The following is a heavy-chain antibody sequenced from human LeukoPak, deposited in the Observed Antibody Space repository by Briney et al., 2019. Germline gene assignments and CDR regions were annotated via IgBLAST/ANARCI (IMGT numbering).Heavy chain of an antibody. Sequence: SETLSLTSTVSGGSISSYYWSWIRQPPGKGLEWIGYIYYSGSTNYNPSLKSRVTISVDTSKNQFSLKLSSVTAADTAVYYCAGGSGSYYTLGPTEYFQHWGQGTLVTVSS. CDR1: GGSISSYY. CDR2: IYYSGST. J-gene: IGHJ1*01. CDR3: AGGSGSYYTLGPTEYFQH. D-gene: IGHD1-26*01. V-gene: IGHV4-59*01.